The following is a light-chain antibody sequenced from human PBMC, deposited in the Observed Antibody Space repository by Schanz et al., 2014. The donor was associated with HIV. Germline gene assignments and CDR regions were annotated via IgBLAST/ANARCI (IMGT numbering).Light chain of an antibody. CDR2: DVI. J-gene: IGLJ1*01. CDR3: YSYAGRYTFYV. Sequence: QSALTQPASVSGSPGQSITISCTGISSATDGYYSVSWYQQHPGKAPKLLIFDVINRPLGISNRFSGSQSGNTASLTISGLQAGDEADYYCYSYAGRYTFYVFGTGTKLTVL. CDR1: SSATDGYYS. V-gene: IGLV2-14*03.